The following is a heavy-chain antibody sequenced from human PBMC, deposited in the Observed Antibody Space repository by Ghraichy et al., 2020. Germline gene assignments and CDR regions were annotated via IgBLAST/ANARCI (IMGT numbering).Heavy chain of an antibody. D-gene: IGHD5-18*01. Sequence: SETLSLTCTVSGGSISSSSYYWGWIRQPPGKGLEWIGSIYYSGSTYYNPSLKSRVTISVDTSKNQFSLKLSSVTAADTAVYYCARHLNMDTAMAMLDYWGQGTLVTVSS. CDR2: IYYSGST. CDR3: ARHLNMDTAMAMLDY. J-gene: IGHJ4*02. V-gene: IGHV4-39*01. CDR1: GGSISSSSYY.